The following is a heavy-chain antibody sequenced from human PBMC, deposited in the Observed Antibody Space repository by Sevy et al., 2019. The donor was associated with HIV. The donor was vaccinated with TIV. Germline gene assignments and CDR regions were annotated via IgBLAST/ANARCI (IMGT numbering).Heavy chain of an antibody. CDR2: IWYDGSNK. D-gene: IGHD6-19*01. CDR3: AAGYTTGWYPGEFDY. J-gene: IGHJ4*02. V-gene: IGHV3-33*08. Sequence: GGSLRLSCAASGFTFSSYGMHWVRQAPGKGLEWVTVIWYDGSNKYYADSVKGRFTISRDNSKNTLYLQMNSLRAEDTAVYYCAAGYTTGWYPGEFDYWGQRTLVTVS. CDR1: GFTFSSYG.